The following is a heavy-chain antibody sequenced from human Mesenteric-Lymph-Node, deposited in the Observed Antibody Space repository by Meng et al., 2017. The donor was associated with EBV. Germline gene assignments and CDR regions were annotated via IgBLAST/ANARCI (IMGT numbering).Heavy chain of an antibody. V-gene: IGHV3-11*04. J-gene: IGHJ4*02. D-gene: IGHD1-26*01. CDR3: ARDQDGAGGTIDY. CDR1: GITFSDYY. CDR2: ISGSGDNI. Sequence: LGESGGGLVKPGGSLRPSCAASGITFSDYYMSWIRQAPGKGLEWVSYISGSGDNIYYADSVKGRFTVFRDNTKNTLYMHVNSLRAEDTAVYYCARDQDGAGGTIDYWGRGTLVTVSS.